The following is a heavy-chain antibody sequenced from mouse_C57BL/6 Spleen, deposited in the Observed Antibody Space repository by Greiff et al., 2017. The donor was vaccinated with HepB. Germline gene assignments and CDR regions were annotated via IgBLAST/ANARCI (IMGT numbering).Heavy chain of an antibody. CDR3: ARSGATVGGYFDV. CDR2: INPYNGGT. V-gene: IGHV1-19*01. J-gene: IGHJ1*03. CDR1: GYTFTDYY. D-gene: IGHD1-1*01. Sequence: EVQLQQSGPVLVKPGASVKMSCKASGYTFTDYYMNWVKQSHGKSLEWIGVINPYNGGTSYNQKFKGKATLTVDKSSSTAYMELNSLTSEDSAVYYCARSGATVGGYFDVWGTGTTVTVSS.